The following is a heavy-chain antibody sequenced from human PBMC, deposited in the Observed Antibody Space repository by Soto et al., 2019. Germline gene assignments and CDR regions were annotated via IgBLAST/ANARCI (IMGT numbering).Heavy chain of an antibody. CDR1: GESISNYY. Sequence: SETLSLTCTVSGESISNYYWSWIRQPPGKGLEWIGYIFYDGSTDYNPSFESRITMSVDMSKDQISLKLSSVTASDTAVYYCARHEWGGLFKNWGQGTLVTVSS. CDR3: ARHEWGGLFKN. D-gene: IGHD3-16*01. CDR2: IFYDGST. V-gene: IGHV4-59*08. J-gene: IGHJ4*02.